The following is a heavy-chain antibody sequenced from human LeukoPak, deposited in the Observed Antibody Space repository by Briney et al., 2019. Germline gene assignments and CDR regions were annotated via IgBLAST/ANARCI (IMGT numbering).Heavy chain of an antibody. J-gene: IGHJ4*02. CDR2: ISNSDDST. V-gene: IGHV3-23*01. CDR3: AKVAQPYYYDSSGYYVDY. Sequence: GGSLRLSCAASGFPFSSYAMSWVRQAPGKGLEWVSTISNSDDSTYYADSVKGRFTISRDNSKNTLYLQMNSLRAEDTAVYYCAKVAQPYYYDSSGYYVDYWGQGTLVTVSS. CDR1: GFPFSSYA. D-gene: IGHD3-22*01.